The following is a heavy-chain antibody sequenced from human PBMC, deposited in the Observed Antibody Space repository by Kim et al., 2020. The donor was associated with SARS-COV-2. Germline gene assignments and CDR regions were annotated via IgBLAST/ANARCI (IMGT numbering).Heavy chain of an antibody. CDR3: ARERLVGTTSYGMDV. J-gene: IGHJ6*02. CDR2: IWYDGSNK. V-gene: IGHV3-33*01. Sequence: GGSLRLSCAASGFTFSSYGMHWVRQAPGKGLEWVAVIWYDGSNKYYADPVKGRLTTTRDNSKNTLYLQMNSPRAEDTAVYYCARERLVGTTSYGMDVWGQGTTVTVSS. D-gene: IGHD1-26*01. CDR1: GFTFSSYG.